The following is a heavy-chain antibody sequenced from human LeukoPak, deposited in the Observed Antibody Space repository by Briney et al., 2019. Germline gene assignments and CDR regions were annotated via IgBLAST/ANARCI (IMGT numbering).Heavy chain of an antibody. CDR1: GGSISGYY. D-gene: IGHD3-22*01. CDR2: IFYTGRS. V-gene: IGHV4-59*01. J-gene: IGHJ4*02. CDR3: ARYDTSGFALEN. Sequence: SETLSLTCIVSGGSISGYYWGWIRQPPGKGLEWIGYIFYTGRSKYSPSLKSRVTMSVDTPKNLLSLKLSSVTAADTAVYYCARYDTSGFALENWGQGILVTVSS.